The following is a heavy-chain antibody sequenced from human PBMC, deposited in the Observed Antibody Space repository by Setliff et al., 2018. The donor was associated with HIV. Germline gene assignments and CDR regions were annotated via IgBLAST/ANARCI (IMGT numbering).Heavy chain of an antibody. CDR1: GGGVSNHV. CDR2: IIPIFGTA. CDR3: TGGPLLAGLGPYYFDH. Sequence: GASVKVSCKASGGGVSNHVISWVRQAPGRGLEWMGGIIPIFGTADYAQKFKGRVTITADESTRAAYLELSSLISEDTAVYYCTGGPLLAGLGPYYFDHWGQGTLVTVSS. J-gene: IGHJ4*02. D-gene: IGHD2-21*01. V-gene: IGHV1-69*13.